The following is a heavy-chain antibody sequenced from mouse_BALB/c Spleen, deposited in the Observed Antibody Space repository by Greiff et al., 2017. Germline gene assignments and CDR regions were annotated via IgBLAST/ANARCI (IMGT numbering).Heavy chain of an antibody. CDR3: ARRDNSAWFAY. CDR1: GFTFSSFG. V-gene: IGHV5-17*02. D-gene: IGHD1-3*01. J-gene: IGHJ3*01. Sequence: DVQLVESGGGLVQPGGSRKLSCAASGFTFSSFGMHWVRQAPEKGLEWVAYISSGSSTIYYADTVKGRFTISRDNPKNTLFLQMTSLRSEDTAMYYCARRDNSAWFAYWGQGTLVTVSA. CDR2: ISSGSSTI.